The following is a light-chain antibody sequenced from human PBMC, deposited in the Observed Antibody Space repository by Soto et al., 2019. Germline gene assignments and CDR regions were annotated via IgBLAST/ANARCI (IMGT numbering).Light chain of an antibody. Sequence: QSALTQPASVSGSPGQSITISCIGTSSDVGTYNYVSWYQQHPGKAPKVMIYDVSNRPSGVSNRFSGSKSGNTASLTISGLQAEDEADYYCSSYTGSSTSVIFGGGTKLTVL. CDR2: DVS. J-gene: IGLJ2*01. CDR3: SSYTGSSTSVI. V-gene: IGLV2-14*03. CDR1: SSDVGTYNY.